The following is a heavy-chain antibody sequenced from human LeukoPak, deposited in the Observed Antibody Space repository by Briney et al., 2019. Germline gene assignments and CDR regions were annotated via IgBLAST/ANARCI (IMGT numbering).Heavy chain of an antibody. CDR1: GFTFSGFW. Sequence: GGSLRLSCAVSGFTFSGFWMSWSRQAAGKGLEWVASINSDGSEGYYADVVKGRFTISRDNAKNSLYLQINSLRAEDTAVYYCERSSYSSSSSVWGQGTMVTVSS. CDR3: ERSSYSSSSSV. V-gene: IGHV3-7*03. CDR2: INSDGSEG. J-gene: IGHJ3*01. D-gene: IGHD6-6*01.